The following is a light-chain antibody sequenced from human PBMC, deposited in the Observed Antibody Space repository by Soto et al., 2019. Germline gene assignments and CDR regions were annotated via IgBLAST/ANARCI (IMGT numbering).Light chain of an antibody. J-gene: IGKJ3*01. CDR2: DAS. V-gene: IGKV1-33*01. Sequence: DIQMTQSPSSLSASVGDRVTITCQASQDINNYLSWFHQKPGKAPKVLIYDASNLKTGVSSRFSGSGSGTDFTFTISSLQPEDIATYYCQQSDCLPPPFGPGTKVDIK. CDR1: QDINNY. CDR3: QQSDCLPPP.